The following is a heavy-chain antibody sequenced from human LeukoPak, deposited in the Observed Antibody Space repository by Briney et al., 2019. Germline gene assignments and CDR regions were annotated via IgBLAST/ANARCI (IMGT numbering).Heavy chain of an antibody. CDR1: GYTFTAYG. CDR3: AREHDLDPYSDGGYYYYYMDV. CDR2: ISANNGNT. D-gene: IGHD2-15*01. Sequence: ASVKVSCKASGYTFTAYGISWVRQAPGQGLEWMGWISANNGNTNYAQKVQGRVTMTRDTSTSTAYMELRSLRYDDTAVYYCAREHDLDPYSDGGYYYYYMDVWGKGTTVTVSS. J-gene: IGHJ6*03. V-gene: IGHV1-18*01.